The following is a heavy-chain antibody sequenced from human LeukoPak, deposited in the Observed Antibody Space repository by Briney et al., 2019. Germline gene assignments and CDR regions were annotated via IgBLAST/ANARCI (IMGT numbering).Heavy chain of an antibody. J-gene: IGHJ5*02. CDR2: INPNSGGT. D-gene: IGHD3-10*01. CDR1: GYTFTGYY. V-gene: IGHV1-2*02. CDR3: AYLWFGELLPSYNWFDP. Sequence: ASVKVSCKASGYTFTGYYMHWVRQAPGQGLEWMGWINPNSGGTNYAQKFQGRVTMTRDTSISTAYMELSRLRSDDTAVYYCAYLWFGELLPSYNWFDPWGQGTLVTVSS.